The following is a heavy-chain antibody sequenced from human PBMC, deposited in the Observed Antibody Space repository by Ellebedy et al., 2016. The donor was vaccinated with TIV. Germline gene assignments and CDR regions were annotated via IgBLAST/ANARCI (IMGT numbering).Heavy chain of an antibody. D-gene: IGHD5-12*01. J-gene: IGHJ4*02. CDR2: ISGSGGST. Sequence: GESLKISXAASGFTFSSYAMSWVRQAPGKGLEWVSAISGSGGSTYYADSVKGRFTISRDNSKNTLYLQMNSLKTEDTAVYYCTTDIVATEAETGNFDYWGQGTLVTVSS. V-gene: IGHV3-23*01. CDR3: TTDIVATEAETGNFDY. CDR1: GFTFSSYA.